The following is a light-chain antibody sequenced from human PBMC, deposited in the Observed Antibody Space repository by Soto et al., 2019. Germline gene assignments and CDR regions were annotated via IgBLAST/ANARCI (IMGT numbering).Light chain of an antibody. CDR1: QNVYNNY. V-gene: IGKV3-20*01. CDR3: QQYGSSQWT. J-gene: IGKJ1*01. CDR2: AAS. Sequence: IVLTQSPGTLSLSLGERATLSCRASQNVYNNYLAWYQQKPGQAPRLLISAASSRATGIPDRFSGSGSGTDFTLTISRLGPEDSAVYYCQQYGSSQWTFGQGTKVEIK.